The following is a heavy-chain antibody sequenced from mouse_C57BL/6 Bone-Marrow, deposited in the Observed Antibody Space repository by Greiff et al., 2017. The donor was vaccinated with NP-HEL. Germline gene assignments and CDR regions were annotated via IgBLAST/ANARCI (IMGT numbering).Heavy chain of an antibody. V-gene: IGHV1-59*01. Sequence: PLPPPGASLVLPVPSVPFSFPSSVYTFTLYCIHWLKQRPGQGLEWIGVIDPSDSYTNYNQKFKGKATLTVDTSSSTAYMQLSSLTSEDSAVYYCARYPYWGQGTTLTVSS. CDR1: VYTFTLYC. J-gene: IGHJ2*01. CDR3: ARYPY. CDR2: IDPSDSYT.